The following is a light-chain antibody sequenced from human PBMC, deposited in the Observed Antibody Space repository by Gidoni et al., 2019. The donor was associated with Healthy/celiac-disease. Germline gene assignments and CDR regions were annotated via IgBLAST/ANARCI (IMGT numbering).Light chain of an antibody. CDR2: GAS. CDR1: QSVSSSY. CDR3: QQYGSSPRKLT. Sequence: EIVLTQSPGTLSLSPGERAPLSCRASQSVSSSYLAWYQQKPGQAPRLLIYGASSRATGIPDRFSGSGSGTDFTLTISRLEPEDFAVYYCQQYGSSPRKLTFGGGTKVEIK. J-gene: IGKJ4*01. V-gene: IGKV3-20*01.